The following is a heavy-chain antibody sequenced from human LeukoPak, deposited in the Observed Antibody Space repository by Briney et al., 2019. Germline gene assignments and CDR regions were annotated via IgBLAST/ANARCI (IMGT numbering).Heavy chain of an antibody. Sequence: GGSLRLSCAASGLTFSSYWMSWVRQAPGKGLEWVANINHDGNEKYYVDSVTGRFTISRDNAKNSLYLQMNSPRVEDTAVYYCARAGAIGSVDYWGQGTLVPVSS. D-gene: IGHD2-15*01. J-gene: IGHJ4*02. CDR1: GLTFSSYW. CDR3: ARAGAIGSVDY. V-gene: IGHV3-7*01. CDR2: INHDGNEK.